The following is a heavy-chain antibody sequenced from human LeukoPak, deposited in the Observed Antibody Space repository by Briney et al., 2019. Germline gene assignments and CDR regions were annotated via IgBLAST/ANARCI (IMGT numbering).Heavy chain of an antibody. V-gene: IGHV4-34*01. Sequence: KPSETLSLTCAVYGGSFSGYYWSWIRQPPGKGLEWIGEINHSGSTNYNPSLKGRVTISVDTSKNQFSLKLSSVTAADTAVYYCARTAYYPNDYWGQGTLVTVSS. CDR3: ARTAYYPNDY. CDR2: INHSGST. J-gene: IGHJ4*02. CDR1: GGSFSGYY. D-gene: IGHD2-21*01.